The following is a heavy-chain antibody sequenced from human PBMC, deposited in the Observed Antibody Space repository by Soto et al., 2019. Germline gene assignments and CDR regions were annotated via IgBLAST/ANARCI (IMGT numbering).Heavy chain of an antibody. D-gene: IGHD3-22*01. V-gene: IGHV1-18*04. CDR3: ATGRDYYDSSGYFDY. CDR2: ISTYNGNT. CDR1: GYIFSNYG. J-gene: IGHJ4*02. Sequence: ASVKVSCKASGYIFSNYGITWVRQAPGQGLEWMGWISTYNGNTDYARHVQGRVTMTTDTATTTVYMELTSLRSDDSAVYYCATGRDYYDSSGYFDYWGQGTLVTVSS.